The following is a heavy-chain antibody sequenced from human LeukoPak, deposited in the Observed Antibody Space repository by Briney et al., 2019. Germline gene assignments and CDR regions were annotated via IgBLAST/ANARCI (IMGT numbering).Heavy chain of an antibody. CDR1: GFTFSSYA. CDR3: AKWDYDYGHTNY. V-gene: IGHV3-23*01. Sequence: GGSLRLSCAASGFTFSSYAVNWVRQAPGKGLEWVSAISGSGGSRYYADSVKGRFTISRDNSKNTVFLQMNSLRAEDTAVYYCAKWDYDYGHTNYWGQGTLVTVSS. CDR2: ISGSGGSR. J-gene: IGHJ4*02. D-gene: IGHD4-17*01.